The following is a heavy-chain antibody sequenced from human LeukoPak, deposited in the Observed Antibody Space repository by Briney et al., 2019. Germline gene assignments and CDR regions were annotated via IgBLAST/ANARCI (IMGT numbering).Heavy chain of an antibody. CDR3: TRGSIAYYYMDV. J-gene: IGHJ6*03. CDR2: IYHNGIT. V-gene: IGHV4-4*02. D-gene: IGHD3-22*01. CDR1: GGSISNFNW. Sequence: PSGTLSLTCTVSGGSISNFNWWNWVRQSPGKGLEWVGQIYHNGITNYNPSLKSRVTISVDTSKNQFSLKLSSVTAADTAVYYCTRGSIAYYYMDVWGKGTTVTISS.